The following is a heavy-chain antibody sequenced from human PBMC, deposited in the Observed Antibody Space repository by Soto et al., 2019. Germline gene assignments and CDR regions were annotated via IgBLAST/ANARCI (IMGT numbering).Heavy chain of an antibody. Sequence: QVQLVESGGGVVQPGRSLRLSCAASGFTFSSYGMHWVRQAPGKGLEWVAVISYDGSKKYYADSVKGRFTISRDNSKNTLYLQMNRLRAEDTAVYYCAKDGTTDAFDIWGQGTMVTVSS. J-gene: IGHJ3*02. CDR3: AKDGTTDAFDI. CDR2: ISYDGSKK. V-gene: IGHV3-30*18. D-gene: IGHD1-1*01. CDR1: GFTFSSYG.